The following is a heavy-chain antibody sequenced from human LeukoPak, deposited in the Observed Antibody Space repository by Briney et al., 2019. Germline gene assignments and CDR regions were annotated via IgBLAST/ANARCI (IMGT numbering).Heavy chain of an antibody. J-gene: IGHJ4*02. D-gene: IGHD1-14*01. Sequence: ASVKVSCKASGYSFTDYGITWVRQAPGQGLEWMGWISGMNGNTNYSQRLQGRVTMTTDTSTSTAYMELRSLTSDDTAVYYCTRGHALWSTSFDYWGQGTLVTVSS. CDR1: GYSFTDYG. V-gene: IGHV1-18*01. CDR3: TRGHALWSTSFDY. CDR2: ISGMNGNT.